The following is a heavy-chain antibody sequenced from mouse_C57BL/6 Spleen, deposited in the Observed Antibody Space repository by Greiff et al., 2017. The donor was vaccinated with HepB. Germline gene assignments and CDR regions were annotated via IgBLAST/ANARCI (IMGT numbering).Heavy chain of an antibody. D-gene: IGHD2-3*01. V-gene: IGHV2-5*01. Sequence: VKLVESGPGLVQPSQCLSITCTVSGFSLTSYGVHWVRQSPGKGLEWLGVIWRGGSTDYNAAFMSRLSITKDNAKSQVFFKMNSLHAYDTAIYYCAGYDPCFAYWGQGTLVTVSA. J-gene: IGHJ3*01. CDR2: IWRGGST. CDR3: AGYDPCFAY. CDR1: GFSLTSYG.